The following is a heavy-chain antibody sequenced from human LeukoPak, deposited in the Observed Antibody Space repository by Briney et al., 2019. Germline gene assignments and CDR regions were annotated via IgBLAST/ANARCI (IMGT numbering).Heavy chain of an antibody. CDR1: GFSLSTSGVG. Sequence: SGPTLVKPTQTLTLTCTFSGFSLSTSGVGVGWTRQPPGKALEWLALIYWDDDKRYRPSLKSRLTITKDTSKNQVVLTMTNMDPVDTSTYSCAHGLYCSSTSCYGEDNWFDPWGQGTLVTVSS. CDR2: IYWDDDK. D-gene: IGHD2-2*01. V-gene: IGHV2-5*02. J-gene: IGHJ5*02. CDR3: AHGLYCSSTSCYGEDNWFDP.